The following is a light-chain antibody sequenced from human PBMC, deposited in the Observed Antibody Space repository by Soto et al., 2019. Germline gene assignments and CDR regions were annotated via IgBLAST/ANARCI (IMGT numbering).Light chain of an antibody. V-gene: IGKV3-15*01. CDR3: QQYYHWPRT. CDR1: QSVSGN. J-gene: IGKJ1*01. CDR2: DTS. Sequence: LMTQSPATLSLSPGESATLSCRVSQSVSGNLAWYQQKPGQAPRLLIYDTSTRATDIPARFSGSGSGTDFNLTITSLQSEDFAVYYCQQYYHWPRTFGQGTKVDI.